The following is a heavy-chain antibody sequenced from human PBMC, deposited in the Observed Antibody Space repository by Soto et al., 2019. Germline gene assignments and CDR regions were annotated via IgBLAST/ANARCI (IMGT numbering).Heavy chain of an antibody. CDR2: ISYDGSNK. CDR3: AKLPNTAMVPRDY. Sequence: PGGSLRLSCAASGFPFSSYGMHWVRQAPGKGLEWVAVISYDGSNKYYADSVKGRFTISRDNSKNTLYLQMNSLRAEDTAVYYCAKLPNTAMVPRDYWGQGTLVTVSS. CDR1: GFPFSSYG. V-gene: IGHV3-30*18. D-gene: IGHD5-18*01. J-gene: IGHJ4*02.